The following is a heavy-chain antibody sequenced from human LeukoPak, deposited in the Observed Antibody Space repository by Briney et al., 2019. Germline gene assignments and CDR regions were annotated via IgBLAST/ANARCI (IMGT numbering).Heavy chain of an antibody. Sequence: SETLSLTCAVYGGSFSGYYWSWIRQPPGKGLEWIGEINHSGSTNYNPSLKSRVTISVDTSKNQISLRLSSVTAADTAVYYCARPARRTYYYYYYGLDVWGPGATVTVSS. CDR2: INHSGST. D-gene: IGHD1-14*01. J-gene: IGHJ6*02. CDR3: ARPARRTYYYYYYGLDV. V-gene: IGHV4-34*01. CDR1: GGSFSGYY.